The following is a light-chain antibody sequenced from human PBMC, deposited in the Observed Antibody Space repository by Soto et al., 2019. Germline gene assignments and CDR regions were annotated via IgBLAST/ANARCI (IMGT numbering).Light chain of an antibody. Sequence: DIQMTQSPSTLSASVGDRVTITCRASQSISTWLAWYQQKPGKAPKLLIYKASCLESGVPSRFSGSGSGTEFTFTISSLQPDDSATYYCQQYINRWTFGQGTKVEMK. V-gene: IGKV1-5*03. CDR2: KAS. CDR3: QQYINRWT. J-gene: IGKJ1*01. CDR1: QSISTW.